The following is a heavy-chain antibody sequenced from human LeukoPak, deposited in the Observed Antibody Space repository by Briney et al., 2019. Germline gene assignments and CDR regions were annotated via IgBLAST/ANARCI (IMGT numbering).Heavy chain of an antibody. V-gene: IGHV4-30-2*01. CDR3: ARRGLYDILTENAFDI. J-gene: IGHJ3*02. D-gene: IGHD3-9*01. Sequence: PSETLSLTCTVSGGSISSGGYYWSWIRQPPGKGLEWIGYIYHSGSTYYNPSLKSRVTISVDRSKNQFSLKLSSVTAADTAVYYCARRGLYDILTENAFDIWGQGTMVTVSS. CDR2: IYHSGST. CDR1: GGSISSGGYY.